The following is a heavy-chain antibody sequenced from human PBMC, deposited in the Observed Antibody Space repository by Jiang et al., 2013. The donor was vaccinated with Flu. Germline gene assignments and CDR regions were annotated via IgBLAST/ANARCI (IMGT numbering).Heavy chain of an antibody. D-gene: IGHD5-18*01. Sequence: GAEVKKPGASVKVSCKASGYIFTDYYMHWVRQAPGQGLEWMGWIHPNSDATNYAQDFQGRVTMTRDTSISTAYMELNSLTFDDTAVYYCARGGAVVSAMIRPQALIDYWGQGTLVTVSS. V-gene: IGHV1-2*02. CDR2: IHPNSDAT. CDR3: ARGGAVVSAMIRPQALIDY. CDR1: GYIFTDYY. J-gene: IGHJ4*02.